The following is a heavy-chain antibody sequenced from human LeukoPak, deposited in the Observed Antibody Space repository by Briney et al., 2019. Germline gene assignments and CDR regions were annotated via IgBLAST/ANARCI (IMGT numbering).Heavy chain of an antibody. Sequence: GESLKISCKGSGYSFTSYWISWVRQMPGKGLEWMGIIYPGDSDTRYSPSFQGQVTISADKSISTAYLQWSSLKASDTAMYYCARPTMTTVSGDTVYYYYGMDVWGQGTTVTVSS. CDR1: GYSFTSYW. V-gene: IGHV5-51*01. CDR3: ARPTMTTVSGDTVYYYYGMDV. J-gene: IGHJ6*02. D-gene: IGHD4-17*01. CDR2: IYPGDSDT.